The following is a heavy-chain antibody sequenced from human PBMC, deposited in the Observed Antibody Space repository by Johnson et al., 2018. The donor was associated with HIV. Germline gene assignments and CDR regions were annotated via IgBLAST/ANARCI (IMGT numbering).Heavy chain of an antibody. Sequence: VQVVESGGGLVKPGGSLRLSCAASGFSFTDAWMNWVRQAPGKGLEWVGRIKSNSDGGTTDYAAPVRGRFTISREDSKNTVYLQMNSLKTEDTAVDYCTTAFQIMVTTGAFDIWGQGTMVTVSS. D-gene: IGHD4-17*01. V-gene: IGHV3-15*01. J-gene: IGHJ3*02. CDR2: IKSNSDGGTT. CDR3: TTAFQIMVTTGAFDI. CDR1: GFSFTDAW.